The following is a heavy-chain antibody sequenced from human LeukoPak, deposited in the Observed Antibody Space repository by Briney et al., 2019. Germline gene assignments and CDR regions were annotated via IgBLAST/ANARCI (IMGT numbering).Heavy chain of an antibody. D-gene: IGHD3-10*01. Sequence: SETLSLTCAVYGGSFSGYYWSWICQPPGKGLEWIGEINHSGSTNYNPSLKSRVTISVDTSKNQFSLKLSSVTAADTAVYYCARGRFIMVRGVRMDVWGQGTTVTVSS. J-gene: IGHJ6*02. CDR1: GGSFSGYY. CDR2: INHSGST. V-gene: IGHV4-34*01. CDR3: ARGRFIMVRGVRMDV.